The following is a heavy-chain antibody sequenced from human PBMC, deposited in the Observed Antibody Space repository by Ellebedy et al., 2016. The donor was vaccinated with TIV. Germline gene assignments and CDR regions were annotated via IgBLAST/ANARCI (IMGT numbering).Heavy chain of an antibody. D-gene: IGHD3-10*01. CDR3: AKDRSTMVRAPPDY. Sequence: GGSLRLXCAASGFTFSSYGMHWVRQAPGKGLEWVAVISYDGSNKYYADSVKGRFTISRDNSKNTLYLQMNSLRAEDTAVYYCAKDRSTMVRAPPDYWGQGTLVTVSS. CDR2: ISYDGSNK. V-gene: IGHV3-30*18. CDR1: GFTFSSYG. J-gene: IGHJ4*02.